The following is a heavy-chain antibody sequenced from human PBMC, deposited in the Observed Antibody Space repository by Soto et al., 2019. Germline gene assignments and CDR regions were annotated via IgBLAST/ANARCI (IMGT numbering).Heavy chain of an antibody. D-gene: IGHD2-2*01. CDR1: GGSISSGGYY. V-gene: IGHV4-31*03. CDR3: GARWDCSSTSCYFGWFDP. J-gene: IGHJ5*02. CDR2: IYYSGSN. Sequence: SETLSLTCTVSGGSISSGGYYWSWIRQHPGKGLEWIGYIYYSGSNYYNPSLKSRVTISVDTSKNQFSLKMSYVTAADTAVYYGGARWDCSSTSCYFGWFDPWGQGTLVTVSS.